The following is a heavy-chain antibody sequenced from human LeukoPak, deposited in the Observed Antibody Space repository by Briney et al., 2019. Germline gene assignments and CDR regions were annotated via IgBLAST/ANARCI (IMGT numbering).Heavy chain of an antibody. Sequence: GGSLRLSCAASGFTFSDYYMSWIRQAPVKGLEWVSYISSSGSTIYYADSVKGRFTISRDNAKNSLYLQMNSLRAEDTAVYYCAKNPDIVATYNYFDYWGQGTLVTVSS. CDR2: ISSSGSTI. D-gene: IGHD5-12*01. CDR3: AKNPDIVATYNYFDY. J-gene: IGHJ4*02. CDR1: GFTFSDYY. V-gene: IGHV3-11*01.